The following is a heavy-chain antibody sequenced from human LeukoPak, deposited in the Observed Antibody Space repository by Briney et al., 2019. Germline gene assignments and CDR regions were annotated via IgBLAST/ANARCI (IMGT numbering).Heavy chain of an antibody. J-gene: IGHJ6*02. V-gene: IGHV3-23*01. CDR3: AKGSPSRSYYYYGMDV. CDR2: ISGSGGST. CDR1: GFTFSSYA. Sequence: PGGSLRLSCAASGFTFSSYAMSWVRQAPGKGLEWVSAISGSGGSTYYADSVKGRFTISRDNSKNTLYLQMNSLRAEDTAVYYCAKGSPSRSYYYYGMDVWGQGTTVTVSS.